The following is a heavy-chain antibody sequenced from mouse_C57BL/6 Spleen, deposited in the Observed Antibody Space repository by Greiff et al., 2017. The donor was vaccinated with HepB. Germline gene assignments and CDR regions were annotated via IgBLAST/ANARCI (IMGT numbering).Heavy chain of an antibody. Sequence: EVQLVESGGGLVKPGGSLKLSCAASGFTFSDYGMHWVRQAPEKGLEWVAYISSGSSTIYYADTVKGRFTISRDNAKNTLFLQMTSLRSEDTAMYYCAWGANYYGSSHWYFDVWGTGTTVTVSS. V-gene: IGHV5-17*01. CDR3: AWGANYYGSSHWYFDV. CDR1: GFTFSDYG. CDR2: ISSGSSTI. J-gene: IGHJ1*03. D-gene: IGHD1-1*01.